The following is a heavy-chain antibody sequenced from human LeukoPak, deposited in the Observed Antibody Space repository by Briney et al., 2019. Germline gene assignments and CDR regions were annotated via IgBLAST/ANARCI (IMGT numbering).Heavy chain of an antibody. CDR1: GGSISSYY. CDR3: ASEGVGSGWSRFDY. D-gene: IGHD6-19*01. CDR2: IYTSGST. Sequence: SETLSLTCTVSGGSISSYYWSWIRQPAGKGLEWIGRIYTSGSTNYNPSLKSRVTMSVDTSKNQFSLKLSSVTAADTAVYYCASEGVGSGWSRFDYWGQGTLVTVSS. J-gene: IGHJ4*02. V-gene: IGHV4-4*07.